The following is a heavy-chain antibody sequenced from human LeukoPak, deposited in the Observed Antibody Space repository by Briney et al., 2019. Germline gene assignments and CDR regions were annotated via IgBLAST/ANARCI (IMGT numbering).Heavy chain of an antibody. J-gene: IGHJ4*02. Sequence: GGSLRLSCAASVFTFSSYAMSWVRQAPGKGLEWVSAISGSGGSTYYPHSVKGRVTLSRDNSKNTLYLQMNSMRAAETAVYCCANYPRAVGATLQRRELGANWGQGTLVTVSS. CDR1: VFTFSSYA. V-gene: IGHV3-23*01. D-gene: IGHD1-26*01. CDR2: ISGSGGST. CDR3: ANYPRAVGATLQRRELGAN.